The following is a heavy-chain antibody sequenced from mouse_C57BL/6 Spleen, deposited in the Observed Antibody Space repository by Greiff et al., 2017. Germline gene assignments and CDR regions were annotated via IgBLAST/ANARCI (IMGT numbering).Heavy chain of an antibody. D-gene: IGHD2-1*01. CDR3: ARRDYGNYVYWYFDV. CDR2: IYPGSGST. V-gene: IGHV1-55*01. CDR1: GYTFTSYW. Sequence: QVQLQQPGAELVKPGASVKMSCKASGYTFTSYWITWVKQRPGQGLEWIGDIYPGSGSTNYNEKFKSKATLTVDTSSSTAYMQLSSLTSEDSAVYYCARRDYGNYVYWYFDVWGTGTTVTVSS. J-gene: IGHJ1*03.